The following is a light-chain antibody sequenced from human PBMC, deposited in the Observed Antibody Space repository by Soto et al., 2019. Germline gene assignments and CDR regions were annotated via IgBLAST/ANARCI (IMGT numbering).Light chain of an antibody. V-gene: IGKV1-5*03. Sequence: DIQMTQSPSILSASVGDRVTITCRASQSIDTWLAWHQQKPGKAPNLLIYKASHLENGVPSRFSGSGSGTEFTLTISSLQPDDFGTYYCQQYDTYWTFGQGTKVDIK. CDR3: QQYDTYWT. CDR2: KAS. CDR1: QSIDTW. J-gene: IGKJ1*01.